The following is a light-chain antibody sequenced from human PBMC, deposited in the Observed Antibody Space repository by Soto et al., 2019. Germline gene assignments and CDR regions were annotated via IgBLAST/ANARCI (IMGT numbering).Light chain of an antibody. CDR1: SSDVGGYNY. CDR2: DVS. Sequence: QSALTQPRSVSGSPGQSVTISCTGTSSDVGGYNYVSWYQHHPGKAPKLMIYDVSQRPSGVPDRFSGSKSGNTASLTISGLQAEDEAAYYCCSYSYVFALRNVFGPGTKVTVL. J-gene: IGLJ1*01. CDR3: CSYSYVFALRNV. V-gene: IGLV2-11*01.